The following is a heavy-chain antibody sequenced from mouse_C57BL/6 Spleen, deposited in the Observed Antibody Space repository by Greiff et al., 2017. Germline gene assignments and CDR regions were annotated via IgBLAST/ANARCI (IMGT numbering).Heavy chain of an antibody. D-gene: IGHD2-4*01. Sequence: VQLQQPGAELVKPGASVKMSCKASGYTFTSYWITWVKQRPGQGLEWIGDIYPGSGSTNYNEKFKSKATLTVDTSSSTAYMQLSSLTSEDSAVYYCARKGYYDYDDYYFDYWGQGTTLTVSS. CDR3: ARKGYYDYDDYYFDY. J-gene: IGHJ2*01. CDR1: GYTFTSYW. CDR2: IYPGSGST. V-gene: IGHV1-55*01.